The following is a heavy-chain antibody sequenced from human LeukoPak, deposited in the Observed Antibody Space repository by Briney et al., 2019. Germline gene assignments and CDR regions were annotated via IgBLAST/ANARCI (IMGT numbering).Heavy chain of an antibody. Sequence: SETLSLTCTVSGGSISSYYWSWIRQPPGKGLEWIGYIYYSGSTYYNPSLKSRVTISVDTSKNQFSLKLSSVTAADTAVYYCARVSNYYYYMDVWGKGTTVTVSS. V-gene: IGHV4-59*08. CDR2: IYYSGST. J-gene: IGHJ6*03. CDR3: ARVSNYYYYMDV. CDR1: GGSISSYY.